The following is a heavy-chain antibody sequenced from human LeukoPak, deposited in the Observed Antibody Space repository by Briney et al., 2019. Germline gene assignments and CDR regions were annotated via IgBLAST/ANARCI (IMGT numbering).Heavy chain of an antibody. Sequence: GGSLRLSCSASGFTFSSYAMHWVRQAPGRGLQYDSVISGDGVSTSYADSVKGRFTISRDNSKNTVYLQMTRLRAEDTAVYYCVGDGRDGYNIYFHHWGQGTLVTVSS. D-gene: IGHD5-24*01. CDR1: GFTFSSYA. CDR3: VGDGRDGYNIYFHH. V-gene: IGHV3-64D*06. CDR2: ISGDGVST. J-gene: IGHJ1*01.